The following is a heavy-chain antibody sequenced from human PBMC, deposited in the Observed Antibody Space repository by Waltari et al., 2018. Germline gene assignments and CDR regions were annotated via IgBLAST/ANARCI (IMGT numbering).Heavy chain of an antibody. CDR3: ARDGPLQIQSWYSFDY. J-gene: IGHJ4*02. Sequence: QVQLVESGGGVVHPGRSLRLPCDASGFTFSYYSLLWGRQAPGKGLEWVAGISYDGSDEYYADSVRGRFTISRDDSKDTVNLQMNSLRPEDTAVYYCARDGPLQIQSWYSFDYWGQGTLVTVSS. D-gene: IGHD5-18*01. CDR2: ISYDGSDE. CDR1: GFTFSYYS. V-gene: IGHV3-30*07.